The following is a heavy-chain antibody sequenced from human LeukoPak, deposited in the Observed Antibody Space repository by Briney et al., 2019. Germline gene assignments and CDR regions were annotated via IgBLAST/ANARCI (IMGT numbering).Heavy chain of an antibody. V-gene: IGHV4-59*12. D-gene: IGHD5-12*01. J-gene: IGHJ1*01. CDR1: GVSISRYV. Sequence: SGTLSLTCTVSGVSISRYVRTWVRQPPGKGLEWIGGICSSGSTNYNASLKGRFPISIDTSKNQFSLKVTSVTAADTAVYYCARKLPGYSGYDYVIHHGGQGTLVTVSS. CDR2: ICSSGST. CDR3: ARKLPGYSGYDYVIHH.